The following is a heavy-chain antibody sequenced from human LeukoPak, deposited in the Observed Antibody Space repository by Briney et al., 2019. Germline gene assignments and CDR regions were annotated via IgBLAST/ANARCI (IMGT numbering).Heavy chain of an antibody. D-gene: IGHD3-16*01. CDR2: IYYTGST. V-gene: IGHV4-59*08. Sequence: SETLSLTCTVSGDSIGSYYWIWIRQPPGKGLEWIGYIYYTGSTNYNPSLKSRATISVDTSKNQFSLKVSAVTAADTAVYYCARHRYGDVYYFDFWGQGTLVSVSS. CDR1: GDSIGSYY. J-gene: IGHJ4*02. CDR3: ARHRYGDVYYFDF.